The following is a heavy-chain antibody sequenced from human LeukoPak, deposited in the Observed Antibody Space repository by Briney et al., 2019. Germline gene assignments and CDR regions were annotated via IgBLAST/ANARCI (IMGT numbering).Heavy chain of an antibody. CDR2: IFRGGST. V-gene: IGHV4-38-2*01. CDR1: GYSISIAYY. J-gene: IGHJ4*02. CDR3: ARYDSRGSGSTQLEY. Sequence: PSETLSLTCAVSGYSISIAYYWGWIRQPPGKGLEWIGRIFRGGSTSYNPSLMSRLTMSMATSKNQFSLQLTSVTAADTAVYYCARYDSRGSGSTQLEYWGQGILVTISS. D-gene: IGHD3-3*01.